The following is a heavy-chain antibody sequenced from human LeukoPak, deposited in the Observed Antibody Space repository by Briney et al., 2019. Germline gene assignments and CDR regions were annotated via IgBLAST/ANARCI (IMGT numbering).Heavy chain of an antibody. CDR2: IYYSGST. Sequence: PSETLSLTCTVSGGSISSGGYYWSWIRQHPGKGLEWIGYIYYSGSTYYNPSLKSRVTISVDTSKNQFSLKLSSVTATDTAVYYCTRDSGRDAFDIWGQGTMVTVSS. V-gene: IGHV4-31*03. CDR1: GGSISSGGYY. CDR3: TRDSGRDAFDI. J-gene: IGHJ3*02.